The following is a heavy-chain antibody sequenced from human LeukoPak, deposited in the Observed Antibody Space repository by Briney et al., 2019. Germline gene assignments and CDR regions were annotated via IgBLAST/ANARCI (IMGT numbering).Heavy chain of an antibody. J-gene: IGHJ6*03. CDR3: ARDYAVVVPAAINSYYYYYMDV. V-gene: IGHV3-7*01. CDR2: IKQDGSEK. CDR1: GFTFSSYW. D-gene: IGHD2-2*01. Sequence: PGGSLRLSCAASGFTFSSYWMSWVRQAPGKGLEWVANIKQDGSEKYYVDSVKGRFTISRDNAKNSLYLQMYSLRAEDTAVYYCARDYAVVVPAAINSYYYYYMDVWGRGTTVTVSS.